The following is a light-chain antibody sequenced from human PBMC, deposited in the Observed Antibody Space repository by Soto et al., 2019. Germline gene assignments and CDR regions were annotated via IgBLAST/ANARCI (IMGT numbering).Light chain of an antibody. CDR2: GAS. CDR1: QSVSSNF. CDR3: QQCGSSTWT. Sequence: IVLTQSPGTLSLSPGERATLSCRASQSVSSNFLAWYQQKPGQAPRLLIYGASSRATGIPDRFSGGGSGTDFTLTISRLEPEDFAVYYCQQCGSSTWTFGQGTKVEIK. J-gene: IGKJ1*01. V-gene: IGKV3-20*01.